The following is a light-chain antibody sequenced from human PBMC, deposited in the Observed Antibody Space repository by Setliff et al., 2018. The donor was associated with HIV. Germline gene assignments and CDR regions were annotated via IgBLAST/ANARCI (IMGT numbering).Light chain of an antibody. V-gene: IGLV1-40*01. Sequence: QSVLTQPPSVSGAPGQRATISCTGSSSNIGAGYDVHWYQQLPGTAPKLLIYGNRNRPPGVPDRFSGSKSGTSASLAITGLQADDEADYYCQSYDSMLSGYVFGTGTKVTV. CDR3: QSYDSMLSGYV. CDR1: SSNIGAGYD. J-gene: IGLJ1*01. CDR2: GNR.